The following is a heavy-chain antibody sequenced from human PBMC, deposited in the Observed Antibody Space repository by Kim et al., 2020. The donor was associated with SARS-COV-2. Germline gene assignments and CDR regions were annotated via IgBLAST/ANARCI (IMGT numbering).Heavy chain of an antibody. CDR2: INPDGGEK. D-gene: IGHD2-21*01. J-gene: IGHJ4*02. CDR3: ARSIDY. Sequence: GGSLRLSCEVSGFTFSNYWMSWVRQAPGRGLECVAKINPDGGEKYYVDSAKGRFTISRDNAKISLNLQMNSLRAEDTAVYYCARSIDYWGQGILVTVSS. CDR1: GFTFSNYW. V-gene: IGHV3-7*01.